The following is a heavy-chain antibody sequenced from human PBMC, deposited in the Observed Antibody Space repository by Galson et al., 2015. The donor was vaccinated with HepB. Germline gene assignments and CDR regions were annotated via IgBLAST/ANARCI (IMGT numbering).Heavy chain of an antibody. CDR1: GDSVSSNSAS. D-gene: IGHD5-12*01. CDR3: SRGVLTWTGYDYGSFFDY. J-gene: IGHJ4*02. CDR2: TYYRSKWYY. Sequence: AISGDSVSSNSASWNWIRQSPLRGLEWLGMTYYRSKWYYDYAVSVKSRMSINPDTSKNQFSLQLNSVTPEDTAVYYCSRGVLTWTGYDYGSFFDYWGQGSQVTVSS. V-gene: IGHV6-1*01.